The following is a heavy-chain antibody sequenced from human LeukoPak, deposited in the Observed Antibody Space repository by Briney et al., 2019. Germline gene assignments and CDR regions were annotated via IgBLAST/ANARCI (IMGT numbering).Heavy chain of an antibody. CDR1: GYTFTSYY. V-gene: IGHV1-46*01. CDR2: INPSGGST. J-gene: IGHJ4*02. D-gene: IGHD2-2*01. CDR3: ARVAGGLGYCSSTSCSDLDY. Sequence: ASVKVSCKASGYTFTSYYMHWVRQAPGQGLEWMGIINPSGGSTSYAQKFQGRVTMTRDMSTSTAYMELSSLRSEDTAVYYCARVAGGLGYCSSTSCSDLDYWGQGTLVTVSS.